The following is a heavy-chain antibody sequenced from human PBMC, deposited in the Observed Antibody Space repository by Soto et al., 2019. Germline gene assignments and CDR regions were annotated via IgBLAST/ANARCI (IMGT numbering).Heavy chain of an antibody. V-gene: IGHV3-23*01. CDR1: GFFFSSYA. CDR3: AKYRGYPNWFDP. J-gene: IGHJ5*02. Sequence: GGSLRLSCAASGFFFSSYAMSWVRQAPGKGLEWVSAISGSGGSTYYADSVKGRFTISRDNSKNTLYLQMNSLRAEDTAVYYCAKYRGYPNWFDPWGQGTLVTVSS. D-gene: IGHD6-25*01. CDR2: ISGSGGST.